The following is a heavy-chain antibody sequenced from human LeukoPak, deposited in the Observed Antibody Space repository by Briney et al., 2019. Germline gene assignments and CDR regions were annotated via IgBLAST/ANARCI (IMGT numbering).Heavy chain of an antibody. Sequence: GGSLRLSCAASGFTFSSYSMNWVRQAPGKGLEWVSSISSSSSYIYYADSVKGRFTISRDNAKNSLYLQMNSLRAEDTALYYCARDNMIVVRALDYWGQGTLVTVSS. CDR1: GFTFSSYS. V-gene: IGHV3-21*04. D-gene: IGHD3-22*01. J-gene: IGHJ4*02. CDR2: ISSSSSYI. CDR3: ARDNMIVVRALDY.